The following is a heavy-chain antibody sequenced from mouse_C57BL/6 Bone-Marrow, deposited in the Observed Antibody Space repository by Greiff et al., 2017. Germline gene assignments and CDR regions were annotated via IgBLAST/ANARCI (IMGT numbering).Heavy chain of an antibody. CDR1: GYTFTSYT. V-gene: IGHV1-4*01. J-gene: IGHJ1*03. Sequence: QVQLKESGAELARPGASVKMSCKASGYTFTSYTMHWVKQRPGQGLEWIGYINPSSGYTKYNQKFKDKATLTADKSSSTAYLQLSSLTSEDSAVYYCARNGSSLYWYFDVWGTGTTVTVSS. CDR3: ARNGSSLYWYFDV. CDR2: INPSSGYT. D-gene: IGHD1-1*01.